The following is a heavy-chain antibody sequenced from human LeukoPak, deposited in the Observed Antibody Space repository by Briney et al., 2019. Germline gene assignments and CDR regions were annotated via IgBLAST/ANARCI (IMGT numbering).Heavy chain of an antibody. CDR3: ARDDSGPQAFDL. CDR1: AFAFSSYY. Sequence: GGSLRLSCEASAFAFSSYYMHWVRQALGEGLVWVSYVNPDGSNTNYADSVKGRFTISRDNAKNTLYLQMNSLRAEDTAMYYCARDDSGPQAFDLWGQGTMVTVSS. D-gene: IGHD6-25*01. V-gene: IGHV3-74*01. J-gene: IGHJ3*01. CDR2: VNPDGSNT.